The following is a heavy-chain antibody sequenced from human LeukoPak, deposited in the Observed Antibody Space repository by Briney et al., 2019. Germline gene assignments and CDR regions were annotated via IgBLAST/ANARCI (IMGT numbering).Heavy chain of an antibody. CDR3: ARTRHSGSYAPY. J-gene: IGHJ1*01. CDR1: GYSISSGYY. V-gene: IGHV4-38-2*02. CDR2: IYHSGST. Sequence: SETLSLTCTVSGYSISSGYYWGWIRQPPGKGLEWIGSIYHSGSTYYNPSLKSRVTISVDTSKNQFSLKLSSVTAADTAVYYCARTRHSGSYAPYWGQGTLVTVSS. D-gene: IGHD1-26*01.